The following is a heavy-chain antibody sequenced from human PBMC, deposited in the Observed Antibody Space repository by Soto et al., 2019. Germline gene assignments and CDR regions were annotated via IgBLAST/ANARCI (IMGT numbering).Heavy chain of an antibody. Sequence: SETLSLTCTVSGGSISSGGYYWSWIRQHPGTGLEWIGYISYSGSTNYNPSLKSRVTISVDTSKNQFSLKLSSVTAADTAVYYCARAGQWELPTIYYYYGMDVWGQGTTVTVSS. D-gene: IGHD1-26*01. CDR2: ISYSGST. V-gene: IGHV4-61*08. CDR3: ARAGQWELPTIYYYYGMDV. J-gene: IGHJ6*02. CDR1: GGSISSGGYY.